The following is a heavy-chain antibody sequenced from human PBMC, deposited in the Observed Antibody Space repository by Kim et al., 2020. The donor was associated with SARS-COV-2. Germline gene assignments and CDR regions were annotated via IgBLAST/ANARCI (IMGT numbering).Heavy chain of an antibody. CDR2: IYYSGST. CDR1: GGSISSGGYY. CDR3: PRGIGLGEPTSVDY. J-gene: IGHJ4*02. Sequence: SETLSLTCNVSGGSISSGGYYWSWIRQHPGKGLEWIGYIYYSGSTYYNPSLKSRVTISVDTSKNQFSLKLSSVTAADTAVYYCPRGIGLGEPTSVDYWGQGTLVTVSS. D-gene: IGHD3-10*01. V-gene: IGHV4-31*03.